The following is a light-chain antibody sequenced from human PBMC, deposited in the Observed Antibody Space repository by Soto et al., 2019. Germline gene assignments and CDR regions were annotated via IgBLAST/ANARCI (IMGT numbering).Light chain of an antibody. CDR1: SNDIGGHNH. Sequence: QSALTQPASVYGSPGQSITISCNGTSNDIGGHNHVSWYQQHPGNSPKLIIYEVTERTSGVSNRFSASKSGTTASLTISGLQAEDEADYYCCSYAGIITWVCGGGTKVTVL. CDR3: CSYAGIITWV. J-gene: IGLJ3*02. CDR2: EVT. V-gene: IGLV2-23*02.